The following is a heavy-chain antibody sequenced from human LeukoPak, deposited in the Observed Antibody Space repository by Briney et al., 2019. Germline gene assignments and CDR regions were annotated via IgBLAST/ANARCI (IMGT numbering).Heavy chain of an antibody. CDR1: GYTFTSSG. D-gene: IGHD2/OR15-2a*01. CDR2: ISAYNGNT. Sequence: ASVKVSCKASGYTFTSSGISWVRQAPGQGLEWMGWISAYNGNTNYAQKLQGRVTMTTDTSTSTAHMELRSLRSDDTAVYYCAREEYSHYYYMDVWGKGTTVTVS. V-gene: IGHV1-18*01. CDR3: AREEYSHYYYMDV. J-gene: IGHJ6*03.